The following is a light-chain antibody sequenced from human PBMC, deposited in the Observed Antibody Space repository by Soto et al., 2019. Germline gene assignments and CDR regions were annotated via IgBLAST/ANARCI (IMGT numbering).Light chain of an antibody. J-gene: IGLJ1*01. V-gene: IGLV2-14*01. CDR3: SSFTSSTVYV. CDR2: EVS. CDR1: SSDVGTYNY. Sequence: QSALTQPASVSGSPGQSVTISCTGTSSDVGTYNYVSWYQQHPGKAPKLIIYEVSDRPSGVSNRFSGSKSGNTASLTISGLQSEDEADYYCSSFTSSTVYVFGTGNKLTVL.